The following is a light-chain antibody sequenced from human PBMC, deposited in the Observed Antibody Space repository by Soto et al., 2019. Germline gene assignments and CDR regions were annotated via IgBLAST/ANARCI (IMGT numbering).Light chain of an antibody. CDR1: QNISTY. CDR2: GVS. CDR3: QQCGNWPLT. V-gene: IGKV3-11*01. J-gene: IGKJ4*01. Sequence: EIVLTQSPATLSLSPGEGASLSCRASQNISTYLAWYQQRPGQVPRLLIYGVSKRATGIPARFSGSGSGTDFTLTISSLEPEDFAVYYCQQCGNWPLTFGGGTKVDIK.